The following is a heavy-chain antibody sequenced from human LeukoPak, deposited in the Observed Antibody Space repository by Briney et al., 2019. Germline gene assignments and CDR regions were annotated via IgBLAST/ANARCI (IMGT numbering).Heavy chain of an antibody. CDR2: INTNTGNP. Sequence: AASVKVSCKASGYTFTSYAMNWVRQAPGQGLEWMGWINTNTGNPTYAQGFTGRFVFSLDTSVSTAYLRISSLKAEDTAVYYCAREISSSWYYYYYMDVWGKGTTVTVSS. CDR1: GYTFTSYA. D-gene: IGHD6-13*01. J-gene: IGHJ6*03. CDR3: AREISSSWYYYYYMDV. V-gene: IGHV7-4-1*02.